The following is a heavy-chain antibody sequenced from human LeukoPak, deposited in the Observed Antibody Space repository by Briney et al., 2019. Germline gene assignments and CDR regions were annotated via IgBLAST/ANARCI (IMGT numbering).Heavy chain of an antibody. J-gene: IGHJ4*02. V-gene: IGHV3-43D*03. CDR2: ISWDGGST. CDR3: AKEGYSGSYFDY. CDR1: GVSFDGYA. D-gene: IGHD1-26*01. Sequence: GVSLRLSWAGCGVSFDGYAMGWGRHAPGKGLEWVSLISWDGGSTYYADSVKGRLTISRDNSKNSLYLQMNSLRAEDTALYYCAKEGYSGSYFDYWGQGTLVTVSS.